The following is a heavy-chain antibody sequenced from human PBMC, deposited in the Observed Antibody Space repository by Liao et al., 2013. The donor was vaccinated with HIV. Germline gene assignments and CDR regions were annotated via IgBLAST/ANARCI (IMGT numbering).Heavy chain of an antibody. J-gene: IGHJ6*03. D-gene: IGHD2-2*01. CDR2: IYASGST. Sequence: QVQLQESGPGLVKPSETLSLTCTVSGGSISSGSYHWSWIRQPAGKGLEWIGRIYASGSTNYNPSLRSRVTISVDTSKNQFSLKLSSVTAADTAVYYCSRDAVPAAIRGGALSSYYYYYMDVWGKGTTVTVSS. V-gene: IGHV4-61*02. CDR1: GGSISSGSYH. CDR3: SRDAVPAAIRGGALSSYYYYYMDV.